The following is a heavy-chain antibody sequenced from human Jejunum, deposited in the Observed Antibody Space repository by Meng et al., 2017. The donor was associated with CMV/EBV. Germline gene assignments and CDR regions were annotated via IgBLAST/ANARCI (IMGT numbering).Heavy chain of an antibody. J-gene: IGHJ4*02. V-gene: IGHV3-20*03. Sequence: ADGFTFDDYGMSWVRQAPGKGLEWVSGINWNGGSTGYADSVKGRFTISRDNAKNSLYLQMNSLRAEDTALYYCARDKDTGSYYSDYWGQGTLVTVSS. CDR2: INWNGGST. D-gene: IGHD1-26*01. CDR3: ARDKDTGSYYSDY. CDR1: GFTFDDYG.